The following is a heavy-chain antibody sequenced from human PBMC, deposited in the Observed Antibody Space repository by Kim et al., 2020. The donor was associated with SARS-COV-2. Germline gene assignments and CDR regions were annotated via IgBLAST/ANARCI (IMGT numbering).Heavy chain of an antibody. CDR2: ISSSGSTI. J-gene: IGHJ4*02. CDR3: ARDLEQWLGSYFDY. D-gene: IGHD6-19*01. V-gene: IGHV3-48*03. Sequence: GGSLRLSCAASGFTFSSYQMNWVRQAPGKGLEWVSYISSSGSTIYYADSVKGRFTISRDNAKNSLYLQMNSLRAEDTAVYYCARDLEQWLGSYFDYWGQGTLVTVSS. CDR1: GFTFSSYQ.